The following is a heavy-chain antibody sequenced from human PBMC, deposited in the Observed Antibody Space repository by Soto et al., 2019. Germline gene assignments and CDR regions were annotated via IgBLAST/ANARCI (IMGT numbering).Heavy chain of an antibody. D-gene: IGHD3-3*01. V-gene: IGHV3-33*01. CDR1: GFTFSSYG. CDR2: IWYDGSNK. Sequence: GGSLSLSCAASGFTFSSYGMHRVRQAPGKGLEWVAVIWYDGSNKYYADSVKGRFTISRDNSKNTLYLQMNSLRAEDTAVYYCARDLTIFGTHYGMDVWGQGTTVTVSS. J-gene: IGHJ6*02. CDR3: ARDLTIFGTHYGMDV.